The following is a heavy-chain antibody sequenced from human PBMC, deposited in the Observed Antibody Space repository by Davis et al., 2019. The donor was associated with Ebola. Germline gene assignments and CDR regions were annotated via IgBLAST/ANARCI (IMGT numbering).Heavy chain of an antibody. CDR3: ARPTYYYDSSGYYSH. J-gene: IGHJ4*02. Sequence: SETLSLTCAVYGGSFSGYYWSWIRQPPGKGLEWIGEINHSGSTNYHPSLKSRVTISVDTSKNQFSLKLSSVTAADTAVYYCARPTYYYDSSGYYSHWGQGTLVTVSS. D-gene: IGHD3-22*01. CDR2: INHSGST. CDR1: GGSFSGYY. V-gene: IGHV4-34*01.